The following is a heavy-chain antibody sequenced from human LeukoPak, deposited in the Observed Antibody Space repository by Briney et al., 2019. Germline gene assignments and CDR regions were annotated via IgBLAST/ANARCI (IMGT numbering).Heavy chain of an antibody. D-gene: IGHD3-22*01. CDR2: ISDSSTTT. J-gene: IGHJ4*02. CDR1: GFTFSSYS. CDR3: ARDAGGYYAY. Sequence: PGGSLRLSCAASGFTFSSYSMNWVRQAPGKGLEWVSYISDSSTTTYYADSVKGRFTISRDNAKNSLYLQMNSLRAEDTAVYYCARDAGGYYAYWGQGTLVTVSS. V-gene: IGHV3-48*04.